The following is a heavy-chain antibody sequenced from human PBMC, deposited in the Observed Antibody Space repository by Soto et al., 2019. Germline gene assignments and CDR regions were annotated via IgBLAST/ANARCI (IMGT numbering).Heavy chain of an antibody. CDR1: GGSISSGGYY. J-gene: IGHJ4*02. V-gene: IGHV4-31*03. CDR2: IYYSGST. CDR3: ARDTPYYYDSSGYRLFDY. D-gene: IGHD3-22*01. Sequence: SETLSLTCTVSGGSISSGGYYWSWIRQHPGKGLEWIGYIYYSGSTYYNPSLKSRVTISVDTSKNQFSLKLSSVTAADTAVYYCARDTPYYYDSSGYRLFDYWGQGTLVPVSS.